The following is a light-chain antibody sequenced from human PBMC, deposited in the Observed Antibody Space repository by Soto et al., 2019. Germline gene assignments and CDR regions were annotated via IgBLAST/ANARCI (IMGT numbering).Light chain of an antibody. V-gene: IGKV3D-15*01. CDR2: DAS. J-gene: IGKJ1*01. CDR3: QQYNSYPWT. CDR1: QSVGKY. Sequence: EIVMTQSPATLSLSPGERATLSCRASQSVGKYLVWYQQKPGQAPRLLIYDASNRATGIPARFSGSGSGTEFTLTITSLQPDDFATYYCQQYNSYPWTFGQGTKVDIK.